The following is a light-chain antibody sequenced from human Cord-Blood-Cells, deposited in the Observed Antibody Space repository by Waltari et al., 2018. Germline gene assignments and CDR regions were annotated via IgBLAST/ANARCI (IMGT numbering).Light chain of an antibody. CDR2: AAS. CDR3: QQSYSTPPIT. V-gene: IGKV1-39*01. Sequence: DIQMTQSPSSLSASVGDRVTITCRASQSISSYLNWYQQKPGKAPKLLIYAASSLQSGVPSRFSSSGSGTDFTLTISSLQPEDFATYYCQQSYSTPPITFSQGTRLEIK. J-gene: IGKJ5*01. CDR1: QSISSY.